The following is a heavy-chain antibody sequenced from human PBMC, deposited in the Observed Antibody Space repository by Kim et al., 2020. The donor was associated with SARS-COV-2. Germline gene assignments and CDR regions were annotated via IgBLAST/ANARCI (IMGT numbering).Heavy chain of an antibody. V-gene: IGHV5-10-1*01. CDR2: IDPSDSYT. Sequence: GESLKISCKGSGYSFTSYWISWVRQMPGKGLEWMGRIDPSDSYTNYSPSFQGHVTISADKSISTAYLQWSSLKASDTAMYYCATNWNYVGIENAFDIWGQGTMVTVSS. CDR1: GYSFTSYW. CDR3: ATNWNYVGIENAFDI. J-gene: IGHJ3*02. D-gene: IGHD1-7*01.